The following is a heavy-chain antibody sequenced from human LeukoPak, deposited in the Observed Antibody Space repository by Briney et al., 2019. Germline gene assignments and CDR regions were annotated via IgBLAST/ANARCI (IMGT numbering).Heavy chain of an antibody. D-gene: IGHD6-13*01. V-gene: IGHV3-30*02. CDR2: IRYDGSNK. CDR3: ARVPNQQLVPRAYYFDY. J-gene: IGHJ4*02. CDR1: GFTFSSYG. Sequence: GGSLRLSCAASGFTFSSYGMHWVRQAPGKGLEWVAFIRYDGSNKYYADSVKGRFTISRDNSKNTLYLQMNSLRAEDTAVYYCARVPNQQLVPRAYYFDYWGQGTLVTVSS.